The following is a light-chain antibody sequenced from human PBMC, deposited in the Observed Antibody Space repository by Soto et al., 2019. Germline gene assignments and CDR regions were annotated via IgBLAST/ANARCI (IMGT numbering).Light chain of an antibody. V-gene: IGKV3-20*01. J-gene: IGKJ5*01. CDR2: DAS. CDR1: QSVSSY. Sequence: EIVATQSPATLSLSPGERATLSCRASQSVSSYLAWYQQKPGQAPRLLIYDASNRATGIPARFSGSGSGTDFTLTISRLEPEDFAVYYCQQYGSSPTFGQGTRLEI. CDR3: QQYGSSPT.